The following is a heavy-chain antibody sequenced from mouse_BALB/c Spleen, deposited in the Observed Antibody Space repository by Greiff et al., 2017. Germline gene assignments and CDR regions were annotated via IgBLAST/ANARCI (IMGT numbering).Heavy chain of an antibody. Sequence: DVKLQESGPGLVKPSQSLSLTCTVTGYSITSDYAWNWIRQFPGNKLEWMGYISYSGSTSYNPSLKSRISITRDTSKNQFFLQLNSVTTEDTATYYCASRIPPVYFDYWGQGTTLTVSS. V-gene: IGHV3-2*02. CDR3: ASRIPPVYFDY. CDR1: GYSITSDYA. J-gene: IGHJ2*01. CDR2: ISYSGST.